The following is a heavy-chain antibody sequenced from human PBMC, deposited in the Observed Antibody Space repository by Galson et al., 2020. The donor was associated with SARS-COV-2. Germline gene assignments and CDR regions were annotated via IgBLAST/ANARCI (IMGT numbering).Heavy chain of an antibody. CDR2: INDCGRT. D-gene: IGHD6-13*01. Sequence: PSETLSLTCAVYGGTFSGYYWNWIRQSPGKGLEWIGEINDCGRTNYNPSLESRVGISVDTSKKQFSLKLSSVTAADTAVYHCARGRYPRADGILLWMYRIASSGVFDSWSQGTRVTVSS. V-gene: IGHV4-34*01. CDR3: ARGRYPRADGILLWMYRIASSGVFDS. J-gene: IGHJ4*02. CDR1: GGTFSGYY.